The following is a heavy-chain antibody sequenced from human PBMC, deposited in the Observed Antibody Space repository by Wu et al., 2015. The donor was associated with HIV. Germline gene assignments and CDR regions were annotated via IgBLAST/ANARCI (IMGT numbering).Heavy chain of an antibody. Sequence: QVQLVQSKAEVKKPGASVKVSCKASGYTFSSYVISWVRQAPGQGLEWMGWISGYNGNTNYAQKVQGRVTMTADTSTSTAYMEVRSLRSDDTAVYYCARSSISIFGYYGMDMWGQGDHGHRLL. CDR2: ISGYNGNT. V-gene: IGHV1-18*01. CDR3: ARSSISIFGYYGMDM. CDR1: GYTFSSYV. J-gene: IGHJ6*02. D-gene: IGHD3-3*02.